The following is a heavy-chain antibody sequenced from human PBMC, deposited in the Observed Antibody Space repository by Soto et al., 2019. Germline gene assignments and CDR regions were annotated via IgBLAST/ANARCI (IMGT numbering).Heavy chain of an antibody. V-gene: IGHV4-39*01. D-gene: IGHD2-15*01. J-gene: IGHJ5*02. CDR2: SYYSGST. CDR3: ARLLPINWFDP. CDR1: GGSISSSSYY. Sequence: QLQLQESGPGLVKPSETLSLTCTVSGGSISSSSYYWGWIRQPPGKGLEWIGSSYYSGSTYYNPPLKSRVTISVDTSKNQFSLKLSSVTAADTAVYYCARLLPINWFDPWGQGTLVTVSS.